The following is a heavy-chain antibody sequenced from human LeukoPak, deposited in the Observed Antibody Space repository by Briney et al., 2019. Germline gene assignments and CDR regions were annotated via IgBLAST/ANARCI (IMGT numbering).Heavy chain of an antibody. CDR1: GGSISSGGYY. Sequence: SESLSLTCTVSGGSISSGGYYWSWIRQHPGTGLEWIGYIYYSGSTYYNPSLKSRVTISVDTSKNQFSLKLSSVTAADTAVYYCARAAPNYYYGMDVWGQGTTVTVSS. V-gene: IGHV4-31*03. CDR2: IYYSGST. CDR3: ARAAPNYYYGMDV. J-gene: IGHJ6*02.